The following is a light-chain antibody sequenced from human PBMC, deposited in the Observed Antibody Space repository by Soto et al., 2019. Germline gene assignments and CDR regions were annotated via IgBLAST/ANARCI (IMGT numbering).Light chain of an antibody. Sequence: DIQMTQSPSTLSASVGDRVTITCRGSQGISSWLAWYQQKPGKAPRLLIYKASSLASGVPSRFSGSGSGTDFTLTISSLQPEDFATYYCQQYDNLAFTFGPGTKVDIK. J-gene: IGKJ3*01. CDR1: QGISSW. CDR2: KAS. V-gene: IGKV1-5*03. CDR3: QQYDNLAFT.